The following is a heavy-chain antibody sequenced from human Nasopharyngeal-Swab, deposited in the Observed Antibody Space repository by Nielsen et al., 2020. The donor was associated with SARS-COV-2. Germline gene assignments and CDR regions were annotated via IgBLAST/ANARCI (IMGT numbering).Heavy chain of an antibody. CDR2: TRHSGSG. J-gene: IGHJ6*02. Sequence: WIRQPPGKGLEWIGETRHSGSGNYKPSLNSRVSMSVDASKNQFSLKLDSVTAADTAVYHCARGGRHGCSSANRPCAIDVWGQGATVTVSS. D-gene: IGHD2-2*01. CDR3: ARGGRHGCSSANRPCAIDV. V-gene: IGHV4-34*01.